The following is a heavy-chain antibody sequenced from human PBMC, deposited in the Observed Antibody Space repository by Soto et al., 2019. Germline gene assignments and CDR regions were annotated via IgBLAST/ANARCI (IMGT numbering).Heavy chain of an antibody. Sequence: QVQLVQSGAEVKKSGASVKVSCKASGYSFISYAMYWVRQAPGQGLEWMGIISPRDGTTTYALKFQGRVTMTMDTSTSTMYMEMNNVTSEDTAVYYCVRGGGTLDYWGQGTLVTVSS. CDR2: ISPRDGTT. J-gene: IGHJ4*02. V-gene: IGHV1-46*01. CDR1: GYSFISYA. CDR3: VRGGGTLDY.